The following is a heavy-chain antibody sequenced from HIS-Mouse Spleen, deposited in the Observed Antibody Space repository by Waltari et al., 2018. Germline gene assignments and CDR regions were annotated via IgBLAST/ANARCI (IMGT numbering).Heavy chain of an antibody. J-gene: IGHJ4*02. CDR3: ARCSPVVPAASSLDY. D-gene: IGHD2-2*01. CDR1: VGTFSSNA. V-gene: IGHV1-69*04. CDR2: IIPILGIA. Sequence: QVQLVQSGAEVKKPGSSVKVSCKASVGTFSSNASSWVRQAPGKGLKWMGRIIPILGIATYAQTFQGRVTIHADKSTSTAYMELSSLRSEDTAVYYCARCSPVVPAASSLDYWGQGTLVTVSS.